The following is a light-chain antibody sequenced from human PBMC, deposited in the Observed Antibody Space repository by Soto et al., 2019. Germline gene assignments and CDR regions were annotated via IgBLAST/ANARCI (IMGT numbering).Light chain of an antibody. CDR3: SSYTSRSTVV. J-gene: IGLJ2*01. CDR1: SSDIGGYNY. CDR2: DVS. Sequence: QSALTQPASVSGSPGQSITVSCTGTSSDIGGYNYVSWYQHHPGKAPKVMIYDVSNRPSGVSNRFSASKSGNTASLPISGLQAEDEADYYCSSYTSRSTVVFGGGTKLTVL. V-gene: IGLV2-14*03.